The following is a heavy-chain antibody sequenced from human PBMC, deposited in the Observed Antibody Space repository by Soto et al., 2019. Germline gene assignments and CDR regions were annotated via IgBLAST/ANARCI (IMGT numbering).Heavy chain of an antibody. V-gene: IGHV3-48*03. J-gene: IGHJ4*02. D-gene: IGHD2-15*01. CDR1: GFSFSNYD. CDR3: AIPDRQTPGQVRDY. Sequence: EVELLESGGGLVQPGGSLRLSCAASGFSFSNYDMNWVRQAPGKGLEWISFLSDSGSTIHYSDSVKGRFTISRDNAKNSLYLQMNSLRAEDTSVYYCAIPDRQTPGQVRDYWGQGILVTVSS. CDR2: LSDSGSTI.